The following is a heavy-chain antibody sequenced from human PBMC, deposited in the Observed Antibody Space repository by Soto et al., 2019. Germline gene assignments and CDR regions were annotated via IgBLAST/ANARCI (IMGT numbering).Heavy chain of an antibody. J-gene: IGHJ4*02. D-gene: IGHD5-18*01. Sequence: ASVKVSCKAYGYTFIDFDINWVRQAAGQGLEWMGWMNPNTGNTAYAQKFQGRLTLTRDTSISAAYMDMSSLTSEDTAVYYCARIRASGWIQAYYCDCWGQGSLVTVSS. CDR1: GYTFIDFD. V-gene: IGHV1-8*01. CDR2: MNPNTGNT. CDR3: ARIRASGWIQAYYCDC.